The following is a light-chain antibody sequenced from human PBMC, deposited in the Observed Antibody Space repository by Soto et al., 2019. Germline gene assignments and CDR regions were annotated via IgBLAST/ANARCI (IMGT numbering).Light chain of an antibody. CDR3: QQYGTSPPVYA. CDR1: QSVSNTY. J-gene: IGKJ2*01. CDR2: GAS. V-gene: IGKV3-20*01. Sequence: EIVLTQSPGTLSLSPGERVTLSCRTRQSVSNTYLAWYQQKPGQAPRLLIYGASSRATGIPDRFSGSGSGTDFTLTISRLEPEDFAVYYCQQYGTSPPVYAFGQGTKLEIK.